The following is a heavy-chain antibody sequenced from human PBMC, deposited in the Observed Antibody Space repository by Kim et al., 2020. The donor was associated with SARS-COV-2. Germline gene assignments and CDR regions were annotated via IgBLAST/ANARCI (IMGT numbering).Heavy chain of an antibody. V-gene: IGHV3-48*02. CDR1: GFTFSSYS. J-gene: IGHJ6*02. CDR3: AREVTTQFLEQYYYGMDV. CDR2: ISSSSSTI. D-gene: IGHD4-17*01. Sequence: GGSLRLSCAASGFTFSSYSMNWVRQAPGKGLEWVSYISSSSSTIYYADSVKGRFTISRDNAKNSLYLQMNSLRDEDTAVYYCAREVTTQFLEQYYYGMDVWGQGTTVTVSS.